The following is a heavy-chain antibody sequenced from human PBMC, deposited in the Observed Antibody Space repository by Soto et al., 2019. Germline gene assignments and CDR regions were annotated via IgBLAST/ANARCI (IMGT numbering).Heavy chain of an antibody. CDR2: INAGNGNT. CDR3: ARSSSWYVFDY. V-gene: IGHV1-3*01. CDR1: GYTFTSYA. Sequence: QVQLVQSGAEVKKPGASVKVSCKASGYTFTSYAMPWVRQAPGQRLEWMGWINAGNGNTKYSQKFKGRVTITRDTSASTAYMELSSLRSEDTAVYYCARSSSWYVFDYWGQGTLVTVSS. D-gene: IGHD6-13*01. J-gene: IGHJ4*02.